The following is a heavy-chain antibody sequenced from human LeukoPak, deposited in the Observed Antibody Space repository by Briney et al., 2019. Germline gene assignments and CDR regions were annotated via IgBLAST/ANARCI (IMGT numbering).Heavy chain of an antibody. V-gene: IGHV4-30-4*01. D-gene: IGHD5-24*01. CDR2: IYFSGST. CDR1: GGSISSGDYY. Sequence: SETLSLTCTVSGGSISSGDYYWSWIRQPPGKGLEWIGYIYFSGSTYYNPSLKSRVTISVDTSKNQFSLKLSSVTAADTAVYYCAREEMATTFGAFDIWGQGTMVTVSS. CDR3: AREEMATTFGAFDI. J-gene: IGHJ3*02.